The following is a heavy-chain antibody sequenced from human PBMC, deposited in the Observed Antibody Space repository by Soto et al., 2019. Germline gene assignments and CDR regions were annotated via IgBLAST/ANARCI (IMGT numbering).Heavy chain of an antibody. CDR3: ASSPTFSSSWYVYWYFDL. Sequence: EVQLVESGGGLVKPGGSLRLSCAASGFTFSSYSMNWVRQAPGKGLEWVSSISSSSSYIYYADSVKGRFTISRDNAKISLYLQMNSLRAEDTAVYYCASSPTFSSSWYVYWYFDLWGRGTLVTVSS. J-gene: IGHJ2*01. CDR1: GFTFSSYS. V-gene: IGHV3-21*01. D-gene: IGHD6-13*01. CDR2: ISSSSSYI.